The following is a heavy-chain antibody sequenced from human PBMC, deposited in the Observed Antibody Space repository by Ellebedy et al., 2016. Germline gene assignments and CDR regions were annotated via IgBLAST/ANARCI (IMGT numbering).Heavy chain of an antibody. Sequence: GESLKISXTASGFNFGSYWMSWVRQAPGKGLEWVANIKYDGSVKYHADSVRGRFTISRDNAERSLYLQMDSLRDDDTAVYYCAREIIGGAANSDYWGQGTLVTVSS. V-gene: IGHV3-7*03. CDR2: IKYDGSVK. CDR1: GFNFGSYW. D-gene: IGHD6-13*01. J-gene: IGHJ4*02. CDR3: AREIIGGAANSDY.